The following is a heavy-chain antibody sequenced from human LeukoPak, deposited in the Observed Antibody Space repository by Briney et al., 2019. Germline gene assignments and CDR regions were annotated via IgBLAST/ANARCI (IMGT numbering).Heavy chain of an antibody. CDR1: GYSFNKYG. D-gene: IGHD4-11*01. J-gene: IGHJ4*02. Sequence: ASVKVSCKASGYSFNKYGITWVLHAPGQSLEGMGWISAYDGKRDFTQRLHDRLTITTDTSTSTAYMELRNLRSADTAMYYCSRVDYSDFGGSLHWGEGTLVTVSS. CDR2: ISAYDGKR. V-gene: IGHV1-18*01. CDR3: SRVDYSDFGGSLH.